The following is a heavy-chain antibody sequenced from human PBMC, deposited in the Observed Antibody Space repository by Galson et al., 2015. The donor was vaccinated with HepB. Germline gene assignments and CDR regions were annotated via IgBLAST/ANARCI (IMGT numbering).Heavy chain of an antibody. V-gene: IGHV3-23*01. CDR3: AKSMVDTAMVTPDY. J-gene: IGHJ4*02. CDR2: ISGSGGST. Sequence: SLRLSCAASGFTFSSYAMSWVRQAPGKGLEWVSAISGSGGSTYYADSVKGRFTTSRDNSKNTLYLQMNSLRAEDTAVYYCAKSMVDTAMVTPDYWGQGTLVTVSS. D-gene: IGHD5-18*01. CDR1: GFTFSSYA.